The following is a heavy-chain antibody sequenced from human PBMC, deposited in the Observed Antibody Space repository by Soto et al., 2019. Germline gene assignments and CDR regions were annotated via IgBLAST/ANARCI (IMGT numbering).Heavy chain of an antibody. CDR3: ARDNSSDSSGYYNSDLGYYFNY. V-gene: IGHV1-69*01. J-gene: IGHJ4*02. D-gene: IGHD3-22*01. CDR1: GGIYSSYA. Sequence: QVQLVQSGAEVRKPGSSVKVSCKGSGGIYSSYALSWVRQAPGQGLEWLGGIIPLFGTTSYARKFQGRVTITADELTTTAYMELSSLTSEDTAIYYCARDNSSDSSGYYNSDLGYYFNYWGQGTQVTVSS. CDR2: IIPLFGTT.